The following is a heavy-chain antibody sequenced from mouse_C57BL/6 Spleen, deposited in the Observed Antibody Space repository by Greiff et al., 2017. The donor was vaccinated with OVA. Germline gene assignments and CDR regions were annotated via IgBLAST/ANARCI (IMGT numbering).Heavy chain of an antibody. Sequence: VQLQQPGAELVKPGASVKLSCKASGYTFTSYWMHWVKQRPGQGLEWIGMIHPNSGSTNYNEKFKSKATLTVDKSSSTAYMQLSSLTSEDSAVYYCARDDYGSSYFDYWGQGTTLTVSS. J-gene: IGHJ2*01. D-gene: IGHD1-1*01. CDR3: ARDDYGSSYFDY. CDR2: IHPNSGST. CDR1: GYTFTSYW. V-gene: IGHV1-64*01.